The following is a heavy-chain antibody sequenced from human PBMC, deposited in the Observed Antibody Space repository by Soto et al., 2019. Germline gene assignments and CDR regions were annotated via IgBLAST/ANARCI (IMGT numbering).Heavy chain of an antibody. V-gene: IGHV4-59*01. J-gene: IGHJ4*02. D-gene: IGHD6-19*01. Sequence: SETLSLTCTVSGGSITTNYWSWIRQPPGKGLEWIGYIYYSGSTNYNPSLKSRVTISVDTSKNQFSLKLSSVTAADTAVYYCAREVRRQQWPPQGRGFDYWGQGTLVTVSS. CDR1: GGSITTNY. CDR3: AREVRRQQWPPQGRGFDY. CDR2: IYYSGST.